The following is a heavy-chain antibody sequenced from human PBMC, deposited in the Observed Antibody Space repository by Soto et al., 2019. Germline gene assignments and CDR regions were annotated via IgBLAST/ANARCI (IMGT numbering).Heavy chain of an antibody. J-gene: IGHJ3*02. D-gene: IGHD5-12*01. CDR2: FFPGDSDN. CDR3: ARQSSGASDAFDI. Sequence: GESLKISCKASGYSFSSNWIGWVRQMPGKGLEWMGIFFPGDSDNAYSPSFQGQVTMSVDKSISTAYLQWSSLKASDSDMYYCARQSSGASDAFDIWGQGTMVTVS. V-gene: IGHV5-51*01. CDR1: GYSFSSNW.